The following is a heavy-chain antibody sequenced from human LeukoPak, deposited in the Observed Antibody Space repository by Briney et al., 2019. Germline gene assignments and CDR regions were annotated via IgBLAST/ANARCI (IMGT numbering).Heavy chain of an antibody. J-gene: IGHJ4*02. CDR3: ARAGGYGLIDY. V-gene: IGHV4-4*07. Sequence: SETLSLSCSVSDGSMTNYYWSWIRQPAGKGLEWIGSIYHSGTTYSGSTYYNPSLKSRVTISLDTSKNQFSLKVGSMTAADTAVYYCARAGGYGLIDYWGQGTMVTVSS. CDR2: IYHSGTTYSGST. CDR1: DGSMTNYY. D-gene: IGHD5-18*01.